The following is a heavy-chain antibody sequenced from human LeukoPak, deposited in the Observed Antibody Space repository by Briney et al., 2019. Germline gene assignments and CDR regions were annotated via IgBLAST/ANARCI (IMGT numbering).Heavy chain of an antibody. CDR3: AKSPYDILTEIDY. J-gene: IGHJ4*02. CDR2: ISWNSGSI. V-gene: IGHV3-9*01. CDR1: GFTFDDYA. Sequence: PGGSLRLSCAASGFTFDDYAMPWVRQAPGKGLEWVSGISWNSGSIGYADSVKGRFTISRDNAKNSLYLQMNSLRAEDTALYYCAKSPYDILTEIDYWGQGTLVTVSS. D-gene: IGHD3-9*01.